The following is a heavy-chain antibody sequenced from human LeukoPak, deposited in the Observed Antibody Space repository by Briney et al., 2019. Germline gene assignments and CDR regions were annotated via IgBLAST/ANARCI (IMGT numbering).Heavy chain of an antibody. CDR3: ARVTLGVATPPGDDAFDI. D-gene: IGHD5-12*01. CDR2: INPNSGGT. J-gene: IGHJ3*02. Sequence: GASVKVSCKASGYTFTSYYMHWVRQAPGQGLEWMGWINPNSGGTNYAQKFQGRVTMTRDTSISTAYMELSRLRSDDTAVYYCARVTLGVATPPGDDAFDIWGQGTMVTVSS. V-gene: IGHV1-2*02. CDR1: GYTFTSYY.